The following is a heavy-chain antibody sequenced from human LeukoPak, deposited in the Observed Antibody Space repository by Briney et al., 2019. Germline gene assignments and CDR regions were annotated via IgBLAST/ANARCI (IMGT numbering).Heavy chain of an antibody. V-gene: IGHV1-24*01. CDR1: GYTLTELS. CDR2: FDPEDGET. D-gene: IGHD4-11*01. J-gene: IGHJ4*02. CDR3: ATGRLSNYYFDY. Sequence: ASVKVSCKASGYTLTELSMHWVRQAPGKGLEWMGGFDPEDGETIYAQKFQGRVTMTEDTSTDTAYMELSSLRSEDTAVYYCATGRLSNYYFDYWGQGTLVTVSS.